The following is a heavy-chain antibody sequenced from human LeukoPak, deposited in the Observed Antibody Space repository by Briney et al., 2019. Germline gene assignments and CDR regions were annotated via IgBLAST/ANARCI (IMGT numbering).Heavy chain of an antibody. J-gene: IGHJ4*02. CDR1: GFTFSTCL. V-gene: IGHV3-23*01. CDR3: AKPIYSSARQGDY. Sequence: PGGSLRLSCAASGFTFSTCLMSWVRQAPGKGMEWVSTISDSGDSTYYADSVKGRFTISRDNSKNTLYLQMNSLRAEDTAVYYCAKPIYSSARQGDYWGQGTLVTVSS. CDR2: ISDSGDST. D-gene: IGHD6-19*01.